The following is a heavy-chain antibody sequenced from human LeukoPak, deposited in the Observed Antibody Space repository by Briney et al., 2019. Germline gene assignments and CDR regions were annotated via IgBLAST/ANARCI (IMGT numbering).Heavy chain of an antibody. D-gene: IGHD4-17*01. J-gene: IGHJ4*02. CDR1: AGTFSSYA. V-gene: IGHV1-69*13. Sequence: ASVKVSCRASAGTFSSYAISWVRHAPGQGLEWMGGIIPIFGTANYAQKFQGRVTITADESTSTAYMELSSVRSEDTAVYYCATYCDYRDFDYWGQGTLVTVSS. CDR3: ATYCDYRDFDY. CDR2: IIPIFGTA.